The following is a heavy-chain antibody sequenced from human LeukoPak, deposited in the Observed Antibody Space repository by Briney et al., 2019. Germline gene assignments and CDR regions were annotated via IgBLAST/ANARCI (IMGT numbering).Heavy chain of an antibody. CDR3: ARGPYYDSSGYWFDP. J-gene: IGHJ5*02. D-gene: IGHD3-22*01. CDR2: VYTDGRT. V-gene: IGHV3-53*03. Sequence: GGSLRLSSAASGFTVTTDHMSWVRQPPGKGLEWVSIVYTDGRTYHADSVKGRFTISRDNSKNTLYLQMNSLRAEDTAVYYCARGPYYDSSGYWFDPWGQGTLVTVSS. CDR1: GFTVTTDH.